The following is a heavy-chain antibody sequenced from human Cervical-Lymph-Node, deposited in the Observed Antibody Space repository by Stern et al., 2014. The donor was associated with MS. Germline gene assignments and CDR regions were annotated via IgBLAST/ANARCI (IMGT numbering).Heavy chain of an antibody. CDR2: IYPYDSDT. J-gene: IGHJ4*02. V-gene: IGHV5-51*01. CDR1: GYSFTIYY. Sequence: VQLVQSGAEVKKPGESLKISCKLSGYSFTIYYIALVRQMPGQGLEWMGVIYPYDSDTTYSPSFQGQVTISADKSITTAYLQWSSLRASDTAMYYCARHVQGFDYWGQGTLVTVSS. CDR3: ARHVQGFDY.